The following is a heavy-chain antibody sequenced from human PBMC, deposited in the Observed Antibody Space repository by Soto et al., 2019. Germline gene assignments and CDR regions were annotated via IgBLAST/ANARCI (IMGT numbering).Heavy chain of an antibody. CDR2: IYYSGST. J-gene: IGHJ4*02. CDR3: AKTGPGSYLSLDY. CDR1: GGSISSGGYY. Sequence: QVQLQESGPGLVKPSQTLSLTCTVSGGSISSGGYYWSWIRQHPGKGLEWIGYIYYSGSTYYNPSLQSRFTLSLHTSKNQFSLKLSSVPAADTAVYSCAKTGPGSYLSLDYWGQGTLVTVSS. D-gene: IGHD1-26*01. V-gene: IGHV4-31*03.